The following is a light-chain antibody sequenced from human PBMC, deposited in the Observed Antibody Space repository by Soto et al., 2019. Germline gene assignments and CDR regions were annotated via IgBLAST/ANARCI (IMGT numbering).Light chain of an antibody. CDR1: QTVRNNY. Sequence: EFVMTQPPGTLSLSPGESATLSCSASQTVRNNYLAWYQQKPGQAPRLLIYSSSTRATGIPARFSGSGSGTDFTLTISSLQPEDFAVYYCLQDYNLPRTFGEGTKVDIK. CDR3: LQDYNLPRT. V-gene: IGKV3D-7*01. J-gene: IGKJ4*02. CDR2: SSS.